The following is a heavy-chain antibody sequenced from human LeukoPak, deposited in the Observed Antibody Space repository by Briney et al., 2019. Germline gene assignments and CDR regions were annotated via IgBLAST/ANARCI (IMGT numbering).Heavy chain of an antibody. Sequence: GGSLRLSCGASGFTFNTYGIHWVRQAPGKGLEWVAVTWYDGSIRYYADSVKGRFSISRDNIKNTVYLQMNSRRAEDTAVYYCARGYYGTGKFDYWGQGTLVTVSS. V-gene: IGHV3-33*01. CDR2: TWYDGSIR. CDR3: ARGYYGTGKFDY. CDR1: GFTFNTYG. D-gene: IGHD3-10*01. J-gene: IGHJ4*02.